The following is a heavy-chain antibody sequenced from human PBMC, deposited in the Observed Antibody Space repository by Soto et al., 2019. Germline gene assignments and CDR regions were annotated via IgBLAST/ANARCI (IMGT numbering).Heavy chain of an antibody. CDR1: GFTLSHNW. J-gene: IGHJ4*02. Sequence: PXGSLKLSCAASGFTLSHNWMHWVRQGPGKGLEWVSRIDSDGTSTTYADSVKGRFTISRDNAKNALYLQMNSLRAEDTAVYYCARFGTYYDSSGFEYWGQGNLVTVSS. D-gene: IGHD3-22*01. CDR3: ARFGTYYDSSGFEY. V-gene: IGHV3-74*01. CDR2: IDSDGTST.